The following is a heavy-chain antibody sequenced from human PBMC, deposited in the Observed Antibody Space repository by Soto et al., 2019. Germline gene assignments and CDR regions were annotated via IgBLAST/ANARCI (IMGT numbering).Heavy chain of an antibody. CDR3: AGPGYSSQDY. D-gene: IGHD5-18*01. V-gene: IGHV3-23*01. CDR2: ISGSGDGT. Sequence: GGSLRLSCAASGFTFSSFALSWVRQAPGKGLEWVSAISGSGDGTDYADSVKGRFTISRDNSKNTLYLQMNSLRAEDTAVYYCAGPGYSSQDYWGQGALVTVSS. J-gene: IGHJ4*02. CDR1: GFTFSSFA.